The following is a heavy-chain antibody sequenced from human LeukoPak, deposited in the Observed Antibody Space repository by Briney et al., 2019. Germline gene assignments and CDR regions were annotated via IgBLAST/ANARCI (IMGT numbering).Heavy chain of an antibody. CDR1: GFTFSSYA. D-gene: IGHD3-3*01. CDR2: ISYDGGNK. J-gene: IGHJ4*02. CDR3: ARERERFLNF. Sequence: PGGSLRLSCAASGFTFSSYAMHWVRQAPGKGLEWVAFISYDGGNKYYADSVKGRFTISRDNSKNTLYLQMNSLRAEDTAVYSCARERERFLNFWGQGTLVTVSS. V-gene: IGHV3-30*04.